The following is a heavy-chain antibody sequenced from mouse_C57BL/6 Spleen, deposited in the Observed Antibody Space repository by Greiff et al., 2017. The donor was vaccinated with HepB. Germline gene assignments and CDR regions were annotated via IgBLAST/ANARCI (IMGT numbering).Heavy chain of an antibody. CDR1: GYTFTSYW. V-gene: IGHV1-52*01. D-gene: IGHD3-2*02. CDR2: IDPSDSET. Sequence: QVQLQQPGAELVRPGSSVKLSCKASGYTFTSYWMHWVKQRPIQGLEWIGNIDPSDSETHYNQKFKDKATLTVDKSSSTAYMQLSSLTSEDSAVYYGARMRGQLRPHYAMDYWGQGTTLTVSS. J-gene: IGHJ2*01. CDR3: ARMRGQLRPHYAMDY.